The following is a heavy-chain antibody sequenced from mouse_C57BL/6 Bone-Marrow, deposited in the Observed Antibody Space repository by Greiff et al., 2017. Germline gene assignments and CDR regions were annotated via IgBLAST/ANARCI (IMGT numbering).Heavy chain of an antibody. D-gene: IGHD4-1*01. Sequence: EVQLVESGPVLVKPGASVKMSCKASGYTFTDYYMNWVKQSHGKSLEWIGVINPYNGGTSYNQKFKGKATLTVDQSSSTAYMELNSLTSEDSAVYYCARGAFNWDVWFAYWGQGTLVTVSA. CDR3: ARGAFNWDVWFAY. V-gene: IGHV1-19*01. J-gene: IGHJ3*01. CDR1: GYTFTDYY. CDR2: INPYNGGT.